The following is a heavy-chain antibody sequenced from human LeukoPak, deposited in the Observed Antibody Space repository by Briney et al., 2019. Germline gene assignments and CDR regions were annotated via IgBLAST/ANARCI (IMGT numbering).Heavy chain of an antibody. Sequence: GGSLRLSCAASGFTFTNYWMSWVRPAPGKGLEWVASIKQDASDKYYVDSVKGRFTISRDNAKNSLFPQMSSLRAEDTALYYRVRNPLEYWGQGILVTVSS. CDR2: IKQDASDK. CDR3: VRNPLEY. V-gene: IGHV3-7*01. J-gene: IGHJ4*02. CDR1: GFTFTNYW.